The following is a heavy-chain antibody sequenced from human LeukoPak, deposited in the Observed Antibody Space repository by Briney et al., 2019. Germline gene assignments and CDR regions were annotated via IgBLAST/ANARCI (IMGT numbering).Heavy chain of an antibody. J-gene: IGHJ4*02. Sequence: GGSLRLSCAASGFTFDDYAKHWVRQAPGKGLEWLSLTSGDGGSTSYADSVKGRLTISRDNSRNSLYLQMDSLTTEDTALYYCAKGRQWLIHYWGQGTLVTVSS. CDR2: TSGDGGST. V-gene: IGHV3-43*02. CDR1: GFTFDDYA. CDR3: AKGRQWLIHY. D-gene: IGHD6-19*01.